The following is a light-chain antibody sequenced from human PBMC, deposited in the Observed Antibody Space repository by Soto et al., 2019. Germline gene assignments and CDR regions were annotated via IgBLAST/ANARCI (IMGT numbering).Light chain of an antibody. Sequence: DIVMTQSPDSLAVSLGERATINCKSSQSVLYSSNNKNYLAWYQQKPGQPPKLVIYWASTRESGVPDRFSGSGSGTDFTLAFSSLQAEDGAFYYCQQFYSTPPTFGQGTKLEIK. CDR2: WAS. J-gene: IGKJ2*01. CDR3: QQFYSTPPT. CDR1: QSVLYSSNNKNY. V-gene: IGKV4-1*01.